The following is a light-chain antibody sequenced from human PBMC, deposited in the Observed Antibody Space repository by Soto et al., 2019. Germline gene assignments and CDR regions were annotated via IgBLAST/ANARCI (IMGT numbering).Light chain of an antibody. V-gene: IGLV1-51*01. CDR2: DNN. CDR1: SSNIGNNY. CDR3: GAWDGSLGAVV. Sequence: QSVLTQPPSVSAAPGQKVTISCSGGSSNIGNNYVFWYQQLPGTAPKLLIYDNNKRPSGIPDRFSGSKSGTSATLGITGLQTGDEADYYCGAWDGSLGAVVFGGGTKLTVL. J-gene: IGLJ2*01.